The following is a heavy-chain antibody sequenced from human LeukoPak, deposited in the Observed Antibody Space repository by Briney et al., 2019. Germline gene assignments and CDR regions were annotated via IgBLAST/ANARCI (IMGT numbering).Heavy chain of an antibody. Sequence: ASVKVSCKVSGYTLTELSMHWVRQAPGQGLEWMGGFDPEDGETIYAQKFQGRVTITEDTSTDTAYMELSTLRSEDTAVYYCATSISYYYDSSGSDYWGQGTLVTVSS. CDR2: FDPEDGET. CDR1: GYTLTELS. V-gene: IGHV1-24*01. D-gene: IGHD3-22*01. J-gene: IGHJ4*02. CDR3: ATSISYYYDSSGSDY.